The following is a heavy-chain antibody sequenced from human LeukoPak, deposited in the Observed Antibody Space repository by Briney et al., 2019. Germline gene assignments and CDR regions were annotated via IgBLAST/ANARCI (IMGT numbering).Heavy chain of an antibody. CDR1: GYSFTSYW. J-gene: IGHJ5*02. V-gene: IGHV5-51*01. CDR3: ARRVAATENWFDP. Sequence: GESLKISCKGSGYSFTSYWIAWGRQMPGKGLEWMGIIYPGDSDTRYSPSFQGQVTISADKSISTAYLQWSSLKASDTAMYYCARRVAATENWFDPWGQGTLVTVSS. D-gene: IGHD6-25*01. CDR2: IYPGDSDT.